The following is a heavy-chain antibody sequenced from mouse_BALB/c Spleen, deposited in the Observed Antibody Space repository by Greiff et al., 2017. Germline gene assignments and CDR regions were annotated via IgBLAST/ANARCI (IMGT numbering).Heavy chain of an antibody. J-gene: IGHJ4*01. V-gene: IGHV5-6-5*01. CDR3: ARGPYYYGSSYGAMDY. Sequence: EVKVVESGGGLVKPGGSLKLSCAASGFTFSSYAMSWVRQTPEKRLEWVASISSGGSTYYPDSVKGRFTISRDNARNILYLQMSSLRSEDTAMYYCARGPYYYGSSYGAMDYWGQGTSVTVSS. D-gene: IGHD1-1*01. CDR1: GFTFSSYA. CDR2: ISSGGST.